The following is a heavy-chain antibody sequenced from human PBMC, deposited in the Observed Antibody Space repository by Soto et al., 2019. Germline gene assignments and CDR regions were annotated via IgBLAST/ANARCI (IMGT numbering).Heavy chain of an antibody. CDR3: AKADSNCAGRFSCYYMDV. CDR1: GYTFRSYG. J-gene: IGHJ6*03. D-gene: IGHD6-13*01. Sequence: QVQLVQSGTEVKKPGASVKVSCKASGYTFRSYGISWVRQAPGQGLEWMGWISGYNGNTHYSQKFQGKVTMTTDTATRTAYMELRNQRSDDTAVYYCAKADSNCAGRFSCYYMDVWGTGAMGTVSS. V-gene: IGHV1-18*01. CDR2: ISGYNGNT.